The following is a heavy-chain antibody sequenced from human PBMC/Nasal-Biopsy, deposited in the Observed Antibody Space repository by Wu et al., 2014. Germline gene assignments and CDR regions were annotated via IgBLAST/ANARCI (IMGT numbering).Heavy chain of an antibody. CDR1: GGSVGNYH. J-gene: IGHJ6*03. V-gene: IGHV4-59*08. D-gene: IGHD3-3*01. CDR2: IDYSGST. CDR3: ARQPYDFWSGSDSYYYMDV. Sequence: TLSLTCTVSGGSVGNYHWSWIRQAPGKGLEWIGYIDYSGSTNYNPSLTSRVIISVDMSRNQISLKLSSVTAADTAVYYCARQPYDFWSGSDSYYYMDVWGKGTTVTVSS.